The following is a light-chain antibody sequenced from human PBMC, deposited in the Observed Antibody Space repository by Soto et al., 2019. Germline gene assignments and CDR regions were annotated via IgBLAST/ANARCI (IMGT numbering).Light chain of an antibody. V-gene: IGLV1-40*01. CDR3: QSYASSLSAWV. CDR2: GNT. Sequence: QPVLTQPPSVSGAPGQRVTISCTGSSSNIGADYGVHWYQQLPGAAPKFLIYGNTNRPSGVPDRFSGSQSGTSGSLTITGLQAEDEADYYCQSYASSLSAWVFGGGTKLTVL. CDR1: SSNIGADYG. J-gene: IGLJ3*02.